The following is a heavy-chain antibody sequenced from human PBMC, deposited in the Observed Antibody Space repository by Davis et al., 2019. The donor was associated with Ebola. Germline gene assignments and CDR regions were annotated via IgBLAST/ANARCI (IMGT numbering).Heavy chain of an antibody. D-gene: IGHD3-3*01. CDR2: LSYDGSNT. CDR1: GFTFSSYG. CDR3: ARGPDQNYDFWSGYSTNFDY. J-gene: IGHJ4*02. V-gene: IGHV3-30*03. Sequence: GESLKISCAASGFTFSSYGMHWVRPAPGKGLEWVAVLSYDGSNTYYADSVKGRFTISRDNSKNTLYLQMNSLRAEDTAVYYCARGPDQNYDFWSGYSTNFDYWGQGTLVTVSS.